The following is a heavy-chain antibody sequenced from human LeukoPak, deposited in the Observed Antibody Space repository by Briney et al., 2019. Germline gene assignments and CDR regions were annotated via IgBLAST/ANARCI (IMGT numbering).Heavy chain of an antibody. J-gene: IGHJ4*02. CDR1: GFTFSNYA. D-gene: IGHD2-15*01. Sequence: GGSLRLSCAASGFTFSNYAMTWVRQAPGKGLEWVSTISGSAGSTYYADSVKGRFTISRDNSKNTLYLQINSLRAEDTAVYYCAQHSGGWGCWGQGTLVTVSS. V-gene: IGHV3-23*01. CDR3: AQHSGGWGC. CDR2: ISGSAGST.